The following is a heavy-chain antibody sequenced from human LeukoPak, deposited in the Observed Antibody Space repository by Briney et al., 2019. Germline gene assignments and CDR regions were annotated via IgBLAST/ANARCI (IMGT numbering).Heavy chain of an antibody. J-gene: IGHJ4*02. D-gene: IGHD3-22*01. Sequence: SETLSLTCAVYGGSFSGYYWSWIRQPPGKGLEWIGEINHSGSTNYNPSLKSRVTISVDTSKNQFSLKLSSVTAADTAVYYCARQNYYDSSGQNKPFDYWGQGTLVTVSS. V-gene: IGHV4-34*01. CDR1: GGSFSGYY. CDR2: INHSGST. CDR3: ARQNYYDSSGQNKPFDY.